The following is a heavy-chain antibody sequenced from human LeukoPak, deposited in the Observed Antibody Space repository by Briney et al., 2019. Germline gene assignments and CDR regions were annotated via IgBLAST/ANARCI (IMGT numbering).Heavy chain of an antibody. CDR3: AKDRSTYSYGYADLDY. V-gene: IGHV3-30*02. J-gene: IGHJ4*02. Sequence: GGSLRLSCAASGFSFSSYGMHWVRQAPGQALESLAFIRYDESNKYYADSVKGRFTISRDNSRNTLYLQMNSLIAEDTAVYYCAKDRSTYSYGYADLDYWGQGTLVTVSS. CDR1: GFSFSSYG. D-gene: IGHD5-18*01. CDR2: IRYDESNK.